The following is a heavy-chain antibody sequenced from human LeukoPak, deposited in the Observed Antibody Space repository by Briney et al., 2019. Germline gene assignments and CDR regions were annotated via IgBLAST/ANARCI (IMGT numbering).Heavy chain of an antibody. CDR2: ISSSGSTI. CDR1: GFTFSSYE. CDR3: ARGYVWGSYRYID. D-gene: IGHD3-16*02. V-gene: IGHV3-48*03. J-gene: IGHJ4*02. Sequence: GGSLRLSCAASGFTFSSYEMNWVRQAPGKGLEWVSYISSSGSTIYYADSVKGRFTISRDNAKNSLYLQMNSLRAEDTAVYYCARGYVWGSYRYIDWGQGTLVTVPS.